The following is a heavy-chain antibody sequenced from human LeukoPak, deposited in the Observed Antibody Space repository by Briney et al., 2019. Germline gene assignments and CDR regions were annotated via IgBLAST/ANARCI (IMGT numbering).Heavy chain of an antibody. J-gene: IGHJ6*03. CDR1: GFTFSEHR. V-gene: IGHV3-74*01. CDR2: IETDGTRA. Sequence: GGSLRLSCAASGFTFSEHRMHWVRQVPGKGLVWISWIETDGTRAGYVDAVRGRFTVSRDNAKNSLYLQMNSLRAEDTALYYCARVYSSGYNYYYMDVWGKGTTVTVSS. D-gene: IGHD3-22*01. CDR3: ARVYSSGYNYYYMDV.